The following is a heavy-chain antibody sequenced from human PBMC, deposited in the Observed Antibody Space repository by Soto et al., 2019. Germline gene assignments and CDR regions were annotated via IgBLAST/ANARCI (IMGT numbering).Heavy chain of an antibody. J-gene: IGHJ6*02. Sequence: EVQLVESGGGLVQPGGSLRLSCAASGFTFSSYAMHWVRQAPGKGLEYVSAISSNGGSTYYANSVKGRFTISRDNSKNTLYLQMGSLRAEDMAVYYCASSYGDSALYYYGMDVWGQGTTVTVSS. CDR1: GFTFSSYA. D-gene: IGHD4-17*01. CDR3: ASSYGDSALYYYGMDV. V-gene: IGHV3-64*01. CDR2: ISSNGGST.